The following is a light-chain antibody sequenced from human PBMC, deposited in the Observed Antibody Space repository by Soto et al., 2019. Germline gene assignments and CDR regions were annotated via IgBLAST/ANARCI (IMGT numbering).Light chain of an antibody. V-gene: IGLV1-40*01. J-gene: IGLJ2*01. CDR3: QSDDSTLSVV. CDR1: TSNIGAVYG. Sequence: QLVLTQPPSVSGAPGQSVTMSCTGSTSNIGAVYGFHWYQQIRGTAPRLLIFANDNRPSGVPDRFSGSKSGTSASLTITGLQAEDEADYYCQSDDSTLSVVFGGGTQLTVL. CDR2: AND.